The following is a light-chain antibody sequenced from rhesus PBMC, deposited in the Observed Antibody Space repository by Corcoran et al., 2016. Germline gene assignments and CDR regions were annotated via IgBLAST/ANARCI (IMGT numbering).Light chain of an antibody. CDR2: EVS. Sequence: QAALTQPRSVSGSPEHSFTISCTGTSSDIGGYNYVSWYQQHPGTAPKLMIYEVSKRPSGVSDRFSGSKSGNTASLTISGLQAEDEADYYCSSYAGSNTYIFGAGTRLTVL. J-gene: IGLJ1*01. CDR3: SSYAGSNTYI. V-gene: IGLV2-32*02. CDR1: SSDIGGYNY.